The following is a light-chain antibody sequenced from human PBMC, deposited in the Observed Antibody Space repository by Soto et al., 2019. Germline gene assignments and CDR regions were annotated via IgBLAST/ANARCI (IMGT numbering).Light chain of an antibody. J-gene: IGKJ1*01. CDR2: AAS. Sequence: ERGLRKYPDTLALGTGEGASVCCSASQSLSSSYLAWYQQKPGQAPRLLIYAASSRATGIPDKFSGSRSGTDVSPTILRREPEHFAVYSCPQYGSSPRTFGQGTKVDIK. V-gene: IGKV3-20*01. CDR3: PQYGSSPRT. CDR1: QSLSSSY.